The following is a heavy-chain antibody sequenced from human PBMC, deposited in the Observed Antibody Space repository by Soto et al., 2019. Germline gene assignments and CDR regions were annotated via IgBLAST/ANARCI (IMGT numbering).Heavy chain of an antibody. D-gene: IGHD4-17*01. V-gene: IGHV3-23*01. J-gene: IGHJ4*02. CDR2: IDKNGAAT. CDR1: GFTLSSHA. CDR3: AKELRPNDY. Sequence: EVQLLESGGGLVQPGGSLRLSCAASGFTLSSHAMTWVRQAPSKGLEWVSSIDKNGAATYYADSVKGRLTISRDTAKNTLLLQMNSLRAEDTALYYCAKELRPNDYWGQGTLVTVSS.